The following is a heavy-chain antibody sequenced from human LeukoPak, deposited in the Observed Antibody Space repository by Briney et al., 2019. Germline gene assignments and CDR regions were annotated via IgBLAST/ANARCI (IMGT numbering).Heavy chain of an antibody. V-gene: IGHV4-61*05. Sequence: SETLSLTCTVSGGSISSSSYYWGWIRQPPGKGLEWIGYIYYSGSTNYNPSLKSRVTISVDTSKNQFSLKLSSVTAADTAVYYCARRVEYSGYEGWFDPWGQGTLVTVSS. D-gene: IGHD5-12*01. CDR3: ARRVEYSGYEGWFDP. CDR1: GGSISSSSYY. J-gene: IGHJ5*02. CDR2: IYYSGST.